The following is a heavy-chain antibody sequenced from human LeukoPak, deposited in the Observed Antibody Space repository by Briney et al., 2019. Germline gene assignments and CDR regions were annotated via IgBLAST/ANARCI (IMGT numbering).Heavy chain of an antibody. D-gene: IGHD5-12*01. V-gene: IGHV4-38-2*02. Sequence: SETPSLTCTVSGYSISSGYYWGWIRQPPGKGLEWIGNIHHSGSTYYNPSLKSRVTISVDTSKNQFSLKLSSVTAADTAVYYCARLRGAYNWFDPWGQGTLVTVSS. J-gene: IGHJ5*02. CDR1: GYSISSGYY. CDR3: ARLRGAYNWFDP. CDR2: IHHSGST.